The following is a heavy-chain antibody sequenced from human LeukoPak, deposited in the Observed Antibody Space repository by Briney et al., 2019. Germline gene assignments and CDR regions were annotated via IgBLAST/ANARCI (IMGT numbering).Heavy chain of an antibody. CDR2: INSDGSST. V-gene: IGHV3-74*01. D-gene: IGHD3-22*01. CDR1: GFTFSTYW. J-gene: IGHJ4*02. CDR3: ARGEYYYDSSGYYKD. Sequence: GGSLRLSCAASGFTFSTYWMHWVRQAPGKGLVWVSRINSDGSSTSYADSVKGRFTISRDNAKNTLYLQMNSLRAEDTAVCYCARGEYYYDSSGYYKDWGQGTLVTVSS.